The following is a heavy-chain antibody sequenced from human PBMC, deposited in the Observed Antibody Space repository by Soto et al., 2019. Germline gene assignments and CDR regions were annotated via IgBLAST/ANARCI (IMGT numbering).Heavy chain of an antibody. V-gene: IGHV3-30*04. D-gene: IGHD1-1*01. CDR1: GFTFSSFA. Sequence: QVQLVDSGGGVVQPGRSLRLSCAASGFTFSSFAMNWVRQTPGKGPEWVAVISYDGNNKHYADSVKGRFTISRNNSKNILYLQMNSLTTEATSLYYCTGGQVWGDNWYRGYYFDSWGQGTLVTVS. CDR3: TGGQVWGDNWYRGYYFDS. J-gene: IGHJ4*02. CDR2: ISYDGNNK.